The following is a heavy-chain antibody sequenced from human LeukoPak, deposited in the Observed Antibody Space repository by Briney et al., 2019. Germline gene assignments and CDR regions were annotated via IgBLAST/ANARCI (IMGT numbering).Heavy chain of an antibody. CDR3: ARCVVGGDGYMDV. J-gene: IGHJ6*03. V-gene: IGHV4-34*01. CDR1: GGSFSGYY. CDR2: INHSGST. D-gene: IGHD2-21*02. Sequence: PSETLSLTCAVYGGSFSGYYWSWIRQPPGKGVEWIGEINHSGSTNYNPSLKSRVTISVDTSKNQFSLKLSSVTAADTAVYYCARCVVGGDGYMDVWGKGTTVTISS.